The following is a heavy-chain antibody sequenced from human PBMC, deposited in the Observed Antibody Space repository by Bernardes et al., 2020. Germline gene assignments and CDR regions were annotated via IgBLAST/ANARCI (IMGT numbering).Heavy chain of an antibody. Sequence: SETLSLTCTVSGGSVSSGSYYWSWIRQPPGKGLEWIGYIYYSGSTNYNPSLKSRVTISVDTSKNQFSLKLSSVTAADTAVYYCARFWVIAAAGTPRESYYFDYWGQGTLVTVSS. D-gene: IGHD6-13*01. CDR3: ARFWVIAAAGTPRESYYFDY. CDR1: GGSVSSGSYY. V-gene: IGHV4-61*01. J-gene: IGHJ4*02. CDR2: IYYSGST.